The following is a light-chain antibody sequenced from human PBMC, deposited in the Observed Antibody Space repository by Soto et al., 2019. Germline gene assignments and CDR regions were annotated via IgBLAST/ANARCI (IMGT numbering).Light chain of an antibody. CDR3: QQYGSSSWT. CDR1: QSVSSSY. V-gene: IGKV3-20*01. J-gene: IGKJ1*01. CDR2: GAS. Sequence: EIVLTQSPGTLSLSPGERATLSCRASQSVSSSYLAWYQQKPGQAPRLLIYGASSRATGIPDRFSGSGSGTDFTLTISRLETEDFAVYYCQQYGSSSWTFGQGPKVDIK.